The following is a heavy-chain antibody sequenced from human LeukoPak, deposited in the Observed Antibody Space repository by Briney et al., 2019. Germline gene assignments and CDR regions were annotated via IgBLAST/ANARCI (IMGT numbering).Heavy chain of an antibody. CDR2: ISAYNGNT. J-gene: IGHJ6*03. CDR1: RYTFTSYG. D-gene: IGHD3-3*01. Sequence: ASVKVSCKASRYTFTSYGISWVRQAPGQGLEWMGWISAYNGNTNYAQKLQGRVTMTTDTSTSTAYMELRSLRSDDTAVYYCARVTYYDFWSGYYGYYYYMDVWGKGTTVTVSS. CDR3: ARVTYYDFWSGYYGYYYYMDV. V-gene: IGHV1-18*01.